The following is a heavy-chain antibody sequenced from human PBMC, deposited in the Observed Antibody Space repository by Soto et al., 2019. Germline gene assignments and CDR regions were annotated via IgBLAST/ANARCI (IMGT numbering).Heavy chain of an antibody. CDR2: IRSYGDST. V-gene: IGHV3-23*01. CDR1: GFTFSSYA. CDR3: AKEKISTRCCNWFDP. D-gene: IGHD2-2*01. Sequence: PGGSLRLSCAGSGFTFSSYAMSWVRQAPGKGLEWVSSIRSYGDSTYYAESVEGRFSISRDNSKNTLYLQMNSLRAEDTAVYYCAKEKISTRCCNWFDPWGQGTLVTVSS. J-gene: IGHJ5*02.